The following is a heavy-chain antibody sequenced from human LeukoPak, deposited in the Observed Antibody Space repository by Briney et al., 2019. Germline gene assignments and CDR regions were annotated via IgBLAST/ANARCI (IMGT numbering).Heavy chain of an antibody. CDR2: IYYSGST. CDR3: ARVFRGRRGYYDFWSGWSGSNAFDI. D-gene: IGHD3-3*01. Sequence: SETLSLTCTVSGGSISSSSYYWGWIRQPPGKGLEWIGSIYYSGSTYYNPSLKSRVTISVDTSKNQFSLKLSSVTAADTAVYYCARVFRGRRGYYDFWSGWSGSNAFDIWGQGTMVTVSS. V-gene: IGHV4-39*07. CDR1: GGSISSSSYY. J-gene: IGHJ3*02.